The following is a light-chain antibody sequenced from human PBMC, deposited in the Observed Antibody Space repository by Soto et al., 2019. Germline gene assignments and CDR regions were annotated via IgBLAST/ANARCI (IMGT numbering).Light chain of an antibody. V-gene: IGLV2-23*01. Sequence: QSVLTQPASVSGSPGQPITISCTGASSDVGTYNLVSWYQHHPGKAPKLMIYEGTKRPSGVSNRFSGSTSGNTASLTISGLQAEDEADYFCCSYATSSAFYVFGTGTKSPS. CDR3: CSYATSSAFYV. CDR1: SSDVGTYNL. J-gene: IGLJ1*01. CDR2: EGT.